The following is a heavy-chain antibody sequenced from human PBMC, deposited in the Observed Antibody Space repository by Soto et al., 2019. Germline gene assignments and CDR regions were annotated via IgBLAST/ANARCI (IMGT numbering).Heavy chain of an antibody. D-gene: IGHD4-17*01. CDR2: IFYSGST. Sequence: QVQLQESGPGLVKPSQTLSLTCTVSGGSISSGIYHWNWPRQTAGEGLQWIGYIFYSGSTYYNPSLKSRVDISRDTSKNQFSLTLTSVTAADTAIYYCARTYGGRGQFDSWGQGTLVTVSS. J-gene: IGHJ4*02. CDR3: ARTYGGRGQFDS. V-gene: IGHV4-31*03. CDR1: GGSISSGIYH.